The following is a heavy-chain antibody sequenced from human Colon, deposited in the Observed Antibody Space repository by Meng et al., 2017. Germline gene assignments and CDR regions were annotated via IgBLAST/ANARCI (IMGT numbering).Heavy chain of an antibody. CDR2: IYHSGIL. D-gene: IGHD5-12*01. Sequence: SDTLSLTCIVSNFSITSGYYWGWIRQPPGKGLEWIGSIYHSGILYYIPSLKSRVTLSIDTSENHFSLKLSSVTVADTAVYYCARVASGYPGVYWGRGTLFTVSS. V-gene: IGHV4-38-2*02. CDR1: NFSITSGYY. CDR3: ARVASGYPGVY. J-gene: IGHJ4*02.